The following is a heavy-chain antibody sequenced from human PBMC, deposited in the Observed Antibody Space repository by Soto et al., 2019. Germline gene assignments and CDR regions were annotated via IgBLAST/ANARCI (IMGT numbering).Heavy chain of an antibody. CDR3: ARHTSGWHYYDY. CDR1: GGTFSSYA. J-gene: IGHJ4*02. V-gene: IGHV1-69*13. Sequence: SVKVSCKASGGTFSSYAISWVRQAPGQGLEWMGGIIPIFGTANYAQKFQGRVTITADESTSTAYMELSSLRAEDTAVYYCARHTSGWHYYDYWGQGTPVTVSS. D-gene: IGHD6-19*01. CDR2: IIPIFGTA.